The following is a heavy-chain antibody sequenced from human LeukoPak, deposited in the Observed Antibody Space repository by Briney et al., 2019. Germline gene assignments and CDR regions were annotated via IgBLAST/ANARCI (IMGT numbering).Heavy chain of an antibody. J-gene: IGHJ6*03. D-gene: IGHD5-18*01. CDR3: AREGTIQLWSYYYYYMDV. CDR1: GYTFTSYG. Sequence: ASVKVSCKASGYTFTSYGISWVRQAPGQGLEWMGWISAYNGNTNYAQKFQGRVTMTRDTSISTAYMELSRLRSDDTAVYYCAREGTIQLWSYYYYYMDVWGKGTTVTVSS. V-gene: IGHV1-18*01. CDR2: ISAYNGNT.